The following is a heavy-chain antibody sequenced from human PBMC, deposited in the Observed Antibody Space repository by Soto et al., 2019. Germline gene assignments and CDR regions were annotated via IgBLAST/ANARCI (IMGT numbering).Heavy chain of an antibody. CDR2: ISSSGSTI. CDR1: GFTFSDYY. Sequence: GGSLRLSCAASGFTFSDYYMSWIRQAPGKXLEWVSYISSSGSTIYYADSVKGRFTISRDNAKNSLYLQMNSLRAEDTAVYYCARVVDYYDSSVYHYDQTSWFDPWGQGALVTVS. J-gene: IGHJ5*02. D-gene: IGHD3-22*01. V-gene: IGHV3-11*01. CDR3: ARVVDYYDSSVYHYDQTSWFDP.